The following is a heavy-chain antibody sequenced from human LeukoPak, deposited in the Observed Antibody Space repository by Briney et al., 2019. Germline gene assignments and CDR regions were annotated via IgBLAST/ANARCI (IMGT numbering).Heavy chain of an antibody. Sequence: GRSLRLSCAASGFTFSSYGMHWVRQAPGKGLEWVAVIWYDGSNKYYADSVKGRFTISRDNSKNTLYLQMNSLRAEDTAVYYCARDPPGSGFSLDYWGQGTPVTVSS. V-gene: IGHV3-33*01. CDR1: GFTFSSYG. D-gene: IGHD3-22*01. CDR2: IWYDGSNK. J-gene: IGHJ4*02. CDR3: ARDPPGSGFSLDY.